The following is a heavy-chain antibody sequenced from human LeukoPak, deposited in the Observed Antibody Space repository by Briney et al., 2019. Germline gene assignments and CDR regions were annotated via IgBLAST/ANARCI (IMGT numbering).Heavy chain of an antibody. CDR2: IRSKAYGETA. CDR1: GFTFGDYA. CDR3: TGDNFDSSVKFDY. J-gene: IGHJ4*02. V-gene: IGHV3-49*03. D-gene: IGHD3-22*01. Sequence: GGSLRLSCTASGFTFGDYAMSWIRQAPGKGLEWVGFIRSKAYGETADYAASVKGRFTISRDDSKAIAYLQMNSLKTEDTAVYYCTGDNFDSSVKFDYWGQGTLVTVSS.